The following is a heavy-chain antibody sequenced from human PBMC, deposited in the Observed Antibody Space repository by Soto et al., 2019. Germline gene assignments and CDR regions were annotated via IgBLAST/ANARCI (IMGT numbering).Heavy chain of an antibody. D-gene: IGHD3-16*01. CDR3: AREGDLYYGMDV. J-gene: IGHJ6*02. CDR1: GGTFSSYA. V-gene: IGHV1-69*06. Sequence: QVQLVQSGAEVKKPGSSVKVSCKASGGTFSSYAISWVRQAPGQGLEWMGGIIPIFGTANYAQKFQGRVTIPADKSTSPAYMELSSLRSEDTAVYYCAREGDLYYGMDVWGQGTTVTVSS. CDR2: IIPIFGTA.